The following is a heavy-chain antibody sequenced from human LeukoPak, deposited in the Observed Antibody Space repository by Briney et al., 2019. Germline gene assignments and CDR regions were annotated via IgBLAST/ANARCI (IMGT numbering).Heavy chain of an antibody. CDR2: IYYSGST. Sequence: SETLSLTCTVSGGSFSSGSSYWSWIRQPPGKGLEWIGYIYYSGSTYYNPSLKSRVTISVDTSKNQFSLKLSSVTAADTAVYYCASVRDGYNYYRRIDYWGQGTLVTVSS. CDR3: ASVRDGYNYYRRIDY. CDR1: GGSFSSGSSY. D-gene: IGHD5-24*01. J-gene: IGHJ4*02. V-gene: IGHV4-31*03.